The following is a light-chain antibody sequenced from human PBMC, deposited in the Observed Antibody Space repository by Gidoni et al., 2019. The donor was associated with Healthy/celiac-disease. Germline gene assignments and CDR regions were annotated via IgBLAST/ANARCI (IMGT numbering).Light chain of an antibody. J-gene: IGLJ2*01. CDR3: QSADSSGTYVV. CDR2: KDS. Sequence: YELTQPPAVSVSPGQTARITCSGDALPKQYAYWYQQKPGQAPVLVIYKDSERPSGIPERFSGSRSGTTVTLTISGVQAEDEADYYCQSADSSGTYVVFGGGTKLTVL. CDR1: ALPKQY. V-gene: IGLV3-25*03.